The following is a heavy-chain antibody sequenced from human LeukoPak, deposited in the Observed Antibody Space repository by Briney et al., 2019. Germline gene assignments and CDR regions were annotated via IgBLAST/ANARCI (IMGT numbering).Heavy chain of an antibody. V-gene: IGHV3-23*01. CDR1: GFTCSSYA. D-gene: IGHD6-13*01. J-gene: IGHJ5*02. CDR3: AKDVDSSSWFGGIWFDP. Sequence: PGGSLRLSCAASGFTCSSYATTWVRQAPGKGLEWVSTISGSGGSTYYADSVKGRFTISRDNSKNTLYLQMNSLRADDTAVYYCAKDVDSSSWFGGIWFDPWGQGTLVTVSS. CDR2: ISGSGGST.